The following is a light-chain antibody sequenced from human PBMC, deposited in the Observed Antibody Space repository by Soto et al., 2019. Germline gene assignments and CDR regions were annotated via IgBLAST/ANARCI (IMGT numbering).Light chain of an antibody. CDR1: SSNIGSNY. V-gene: IGLV1-47*01. CDR2: RNN. Sequence: HSVLTQPPSASGTPGQRVTISCSGSSSNIGSNYVYWYQQLPGTAPKLLIYRNNQRPSGVPDRFSGSKSGTSAPLAISGLRSEDEADYYCAAWDDSLSGRVFGTGTKVTVL. CDR3: AAWDDSLSGRV. J-gene: IGLJ1*01.